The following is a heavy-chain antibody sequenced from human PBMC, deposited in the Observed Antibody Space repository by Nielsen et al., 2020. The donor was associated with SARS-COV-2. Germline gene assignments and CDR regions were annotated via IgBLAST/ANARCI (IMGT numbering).Heavy chain of an antibody. CDR1: GFTFSDHY. J-gene: IGHJ4*02. CDR2: ISYDGSNK. D-gene: IGHD6-25*01. V-gene: IGHV3-30*03. CDR3: ARSQGGIFDY. Sequence: GGSLRPSCAASGFTFSDHYMHWVRQAPGKGLEWVAVISYDGSNKYYADSVKGRFTISRDNSKNTLYLQMNSLRAEDTAVYYCARSQGGIFDYWGQGTLVTVSS.